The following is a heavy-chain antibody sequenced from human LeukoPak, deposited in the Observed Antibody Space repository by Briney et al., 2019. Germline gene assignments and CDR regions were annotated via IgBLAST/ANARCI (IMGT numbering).Heavy chain of an antibody. CDR2: INTNSGNP. D-gene: IGHD6-13*01. J-gene: IGHJ4*02. CDR1: GYTFTIYY. Sequence: ASVRVSCKASGYTFTIYYMHWVRQAPGQGREWMGWINTNSGNPTYAQGFTGRFVFSLDTTVSTAYLQISSLKAEDTAVYYCARARIAAAGTFLYWGQGTLVTVSS. V-gene: IGHV7-4-1*02. CDR3: ARARIAAAGTFLY.